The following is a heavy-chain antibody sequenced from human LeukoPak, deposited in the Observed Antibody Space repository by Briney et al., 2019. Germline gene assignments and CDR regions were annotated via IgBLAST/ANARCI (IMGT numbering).Heavy chain of an antibody. Sequence: GGSLRLSCAASGFTFSTYSMNWVRQAPGKGLEWVSYISSSSSNRYYADSVKGRFTISRDNAKNSLYLQMNSLTGEDTAVYYCARESGWLIDYWGQGTLVTVSS. CDR1: GFTFSTYS. J-gene: IGHJ4*02. D-gene: IGHD6-19*01. V-gene: IGHV3-48*04. CDR2: ISSSSSNR. CDR3: ARESGWLIDY.